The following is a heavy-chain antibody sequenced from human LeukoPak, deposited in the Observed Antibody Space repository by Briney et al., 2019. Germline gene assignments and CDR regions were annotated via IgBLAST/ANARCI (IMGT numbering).Heavy chain of an antibody. Sequence: GGSLRLSCAASRFTVSSNSMSWVRQAPGKGLEWVSVIYSGGSTHYADSVKGRFTISRDNSKSTLYLQMNSLRAEDTAVYYCARDSRDIAWYFDFWGQGTLVTVSS. CDR2: IYSGGST. D-gene: IGHD2-15*01. CDR3: ARDSRDIAWYFDF. J-gene: IGHJ4*02. CDR1: RFTVSSNS. V-gene: IGHV3-53*01.